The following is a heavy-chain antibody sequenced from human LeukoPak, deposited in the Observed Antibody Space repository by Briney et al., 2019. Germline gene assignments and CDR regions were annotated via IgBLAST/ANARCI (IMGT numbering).Heavy chain of an antibody. CDR3: ATALRYYASRGYYWFDP. D-gene: IGHD3-22*01. Sequence: ASVKVSCKVSGYTLTELSMHWVRQAPGKGLEWMGGFDPEDGETIYAQKFQGRVTMTEDTSTDTAYMELSSLRSEDTAVYYCATALRYYASRGYYWFDPWGQGTLVTVSS. CDR2: FDPEDGET. CDR1: GYTLTELS. J-gene: IGHJ5*02. V-gene: IGHV1-24*01.